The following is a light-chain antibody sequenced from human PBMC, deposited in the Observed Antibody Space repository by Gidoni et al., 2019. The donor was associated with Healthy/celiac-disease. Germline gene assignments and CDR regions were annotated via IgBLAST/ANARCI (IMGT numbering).Light chain of an antibody. CDR3: QQSYSTPRT. J-gene: IGKJ4*01. CDR2: AAS. V-gene: IGKV1-39*01. Sequence: DIQMTQSPSSLSASVGDRVTITCRASQSISSYLNWYQQNPGKAPKLLSYAASSWQSGVPSRFSGSGSGTDFTLTISSLQPEDFATYYCQQSYSTPRTFGGGTKVEIK. CDR1: QSISSY.